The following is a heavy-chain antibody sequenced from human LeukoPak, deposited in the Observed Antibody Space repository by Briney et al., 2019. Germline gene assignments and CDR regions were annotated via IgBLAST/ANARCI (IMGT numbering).Heavy chain of an antibody. J-gene: IGHJ4*02. D-gene: IGHD1-26*01. CDR3: AEASGGSGSYAPFDY. Sequence: GGSLRLSCAASGFTFSSYSMSWVRQAPGKGLEWVSAISGSGGSTYYADSVKGRFTISRDNSKNTLYLQMSSLRAEDTAVYYCAEASGGSGSYAPFDYWGQGTLVTVSS. CDR2: ISGSGGST. CDR1: GFTFSSYS. V-gene: IGHV3-23*01.